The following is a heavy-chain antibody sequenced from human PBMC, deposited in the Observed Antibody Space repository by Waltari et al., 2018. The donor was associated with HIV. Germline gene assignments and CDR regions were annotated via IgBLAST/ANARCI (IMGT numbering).Heavy chain of an antibody. CDR1: GGSMTRYY. CDR2: ISTRGTT. J-gene: IGHJ5*02. CDR3: ARGDYDDYGGRNWFDP. Sequence: QVQLQESGPGLAKPSETLSLTCTVSGGSMTRYYWNWIRQPAGKGLEWIGRISTRGTTYYNPSLRSRVILSVDTSKTQFNLNLYSVTAADAAVYYCARGDYDDYGGRNWFDPWGQGTLATVSS. V-gene: IGHV4-4*07. D-gene: IGHD4-17*01.